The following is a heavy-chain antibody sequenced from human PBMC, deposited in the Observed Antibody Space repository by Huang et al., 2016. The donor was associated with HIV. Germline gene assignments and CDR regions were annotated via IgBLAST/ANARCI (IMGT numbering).Heavy chain of an antibody. D-gene: IGHD3-3*01. CDR2: SKRKTEGGTI. V-gene: IGHV3-15*01. CDR3: TTGNFWTGYDAFDI. J-gene: IGHJ3*02. CDR1: GFIFSNAW. Sequence: EVQLVESGGGLVKRGGSRRLYCAASGFIFSNAWMSWVRQAPGRGLEWVGRSKRKTEGGTIDYAAPVKGRFFISRDDSRSTLYLQMNSLRTEDTAVYYCTTGNFWTGYDAFDIWGQGTMVTVSS.